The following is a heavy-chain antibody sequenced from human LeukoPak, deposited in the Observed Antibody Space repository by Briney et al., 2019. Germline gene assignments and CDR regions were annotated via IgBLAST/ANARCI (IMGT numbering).Heavy chain of an antibody. CDR3: ARIPATYYYYGMDV. J-gene: IGHJ6*02. CDR2: IYYSGST. CDR1: GGSISSGGYY. D-gene: IGHD2-2*01. V-gene: IGHV4-31*03. Sequence: SSETLSLTCTVSGGSISSGGYYWSWIRQHPGKGLEWIGYIYYSGSTYYNPSLKSRVTISVDTSKNQFSLKLSSVTAADTAVYYCARIPATYYYYGMDVWGQGTTVTVSS.